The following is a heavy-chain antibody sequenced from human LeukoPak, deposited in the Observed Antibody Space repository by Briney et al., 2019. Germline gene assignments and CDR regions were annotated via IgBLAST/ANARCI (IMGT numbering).Heavy chain of an antibody. D-gene: IGHD6-13*01. CDR2: ISWDGGST. V-gene: IGHV3-43*01. Sequence: GGSLRLSCTASGITFDDYTMHWVRQAPGKGLEGVSLISWDGGSTYYADSVKGRFTISRDNSKNSLYLQMNSLRTEDTALYYCAKQGSSSWYSNWFDPWGQGTLVTVSS. CDR3: AKQGSSSWYSNWFDP. CDR1: GITFDDYT. J-gene: IGHJ5*02.